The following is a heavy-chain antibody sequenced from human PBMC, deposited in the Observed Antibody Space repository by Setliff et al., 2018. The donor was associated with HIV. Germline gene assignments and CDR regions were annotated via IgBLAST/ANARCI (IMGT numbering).Heavy chain of an antibody. Sequence: LSLTCTVFGGSISGSNYYWGWIRQPPGKGLEWIANVHYSGSIYFNPSLRSRVAISVDTSHNQFSLRLRPVTAAETAVYYCARPSLGIGGGSMFNNWGQGTLVTVSS. CDR3: ARPSLGIGGGSMFNN. CDR1: GGSISGSNYY. J-gene: IGHJ4*02. CDR2: VHYSGSI. V-gene: IGHV4-39*01. D-gene: IGHD3-3*01.